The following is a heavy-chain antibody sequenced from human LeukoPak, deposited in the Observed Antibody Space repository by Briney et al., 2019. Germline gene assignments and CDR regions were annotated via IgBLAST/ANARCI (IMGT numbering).Heavy chain of an antibody. CDR1: GGSISTYY. D-gene: IGHD3-10*01. CDR3: ARRGPPRTMLRGVKSGWFDP. V-gene: IGHV4-59*01. J-gene: IGHJ5*02. Sequence: SETLSLTCTVSGGSISTYYWSWIRQPPGKGLEWIGYIYNSGSTNYNPSLKSRVTISVDTSKNQFSPKLTSVTAADTAVYYCARRGPPRTMLRGVKSGWFDPWGQGTLVTVSS. CDR2: IYNSGST.